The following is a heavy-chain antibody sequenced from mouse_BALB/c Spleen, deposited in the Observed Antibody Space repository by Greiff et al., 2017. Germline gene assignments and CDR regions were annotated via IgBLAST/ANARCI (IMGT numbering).Heavy chain of an antibody. V-gene: IGHV5-17*02. D-gene: IGHD2-1*01. CDR2: ISSGSSTI. CDR1: GFTFSSFG. J-gene: IGHJ3*01. CDR3: ARGDYGNYGFAY. Sequence: DVKLVESGGGLVQPGGSRKLSCAASGFTFSSFGMHWVRQAPEKGLEWVAYISSGSSTIYYADTVKGRFTISRDNPKNTLFLQMTSLRSEDTAMYYCARGDYGNYGFAYWGQGTLVTVSA.